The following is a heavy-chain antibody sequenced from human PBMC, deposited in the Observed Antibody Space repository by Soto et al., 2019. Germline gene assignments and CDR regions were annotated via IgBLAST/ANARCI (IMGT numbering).Heavy chain of an antibody. V-gene: IGHV4-4*02. J-gene: IGHJ6*02. Sequence: QVQLQESGPGLVKPSGTLSLTCAVSGGSISSGHWWSWVRQPPGKGLEWIGEIYHSGSTNYNPSLKSRVTISVDKSKNHFSLRLSSVTAADTAMYYCARDRAAAAPYYYYYAMDVWGQGTTVTVSS. CDR3: ARDRAAAAPYYYYYAMDV. D-gene: IGHD6-13*01. CDR1: GGSISSGHW. CDR2: IYHSGST.